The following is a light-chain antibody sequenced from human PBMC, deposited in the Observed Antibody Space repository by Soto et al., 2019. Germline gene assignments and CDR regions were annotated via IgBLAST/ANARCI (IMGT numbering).Light chain of an antibody. CDR2: DVS. CDR3: CSYSTGTTLYV. Sequence: QSALTQPASVSGSPGQSITISCSGTNSDVGDYNLVSWYQQRPGKAPKLVIFDVSNRPSGVSDRFSGSKSGNTASLTISGLQAEDEGDYLCCSYSTGTTLYVFGSGTKLTVL. CDR1: NSDVGDYNL. V-gene: IGLV2-14*01. J-gene: IGLJ1*01.